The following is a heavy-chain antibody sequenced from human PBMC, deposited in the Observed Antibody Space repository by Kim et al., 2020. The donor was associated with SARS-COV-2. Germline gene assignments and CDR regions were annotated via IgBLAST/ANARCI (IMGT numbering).Heavy chain of an antibody. J-gene: IGHJ4*01. V-gene: IGHV3-48*02. CDR3: LGYCSAGSCYPEFDY. Sequence: GGSLRLSCAASGFTFSSYSMNWVRQAPGKGLEWVSYISSNSSTIYYAYSVKGRFTISRDNAKNSLYLQMNSLRDEDTAVYYCLGYCSAGSCYPEFDYWG. D-gene: IGHD2-15*01. CDR1: GFTFSSYS. CDR2: ISSNSSTI.